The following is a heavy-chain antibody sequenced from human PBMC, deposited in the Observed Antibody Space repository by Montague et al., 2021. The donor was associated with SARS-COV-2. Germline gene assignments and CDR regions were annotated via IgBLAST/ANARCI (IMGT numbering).Heavy chain of an antibody. CDR1: GFTFSDYA. D-gene: IGHD2/OR15-2a*01. Sequence: SLRLSRAASGFTFSDYAMNWVRQAPGKGLEWVSSINYRGTYYADSVRGRFTISRDNSKNTLYLQMHSLRAEDTAVYYCTRGLYAAYHWGQGTLVTVSS. V-gene: IGHV3-23*01. J-gene: IGHJ4*02. CDR3: TRGLYAAYH. CDR2: INYRGT.